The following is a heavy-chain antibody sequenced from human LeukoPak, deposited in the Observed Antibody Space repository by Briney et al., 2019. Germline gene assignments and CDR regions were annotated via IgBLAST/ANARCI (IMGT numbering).Heavy chain of an antibody. Sequence: SETLSLTCAVYGGSFSGYYWSWIRQPPGKGLEWIGEINHSGSTNYNPSLKSRVTISVDTSKNQFSLKLSSVTAADTAVYYCARGREPKQLWSGRYWFDPWGQGTLVTVSS. V-gene: IGHV4-34*01. CDR3: ARGREPKQLWSGRYWFDP. CDR2: INHSGST. CDR1: GGSFSGYY. D-gene: IGHD5-18*01. J-gene: IGHJ5*02.